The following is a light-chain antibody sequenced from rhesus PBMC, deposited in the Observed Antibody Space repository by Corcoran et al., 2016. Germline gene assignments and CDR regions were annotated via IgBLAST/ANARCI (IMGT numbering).Light chain of an antibody. V-gene: IGKV1-22*01. CDR1: QDISVW. J-gene: IGKJ4*01. Sequence: DIQMTQSPSSLSASVGDTITITCRASQDISVWLAWYQRKPGKGPRLLIYKASSLERGVPSRFSGSGSGTDFTLTVTGLQSEDFATYFCQQYTSRPLTFGGVTTVEIK. CDR2: KAS. CDR3: QQYTSRPLT.